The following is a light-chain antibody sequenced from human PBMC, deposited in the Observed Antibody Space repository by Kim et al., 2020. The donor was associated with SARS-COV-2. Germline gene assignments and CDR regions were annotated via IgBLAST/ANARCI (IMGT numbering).Light chain of an antibody. J-gene: IGLJ3*02. CDR1: SSNIGSNT. CDR3: AAWDDSLNGLV. Sequence: QSVLTQPPSASGTPGQRVTISCSGSSSNIGSNTVNWYQQLPGTAPKLHIYSNNQRPSGVPDRFSGSKSGTSASLAISGLQSEDEADYYCAAWDDSLNGLVFGGGTQLTVL. V-gene: IGLV1-44*01. CDR2: SNN.